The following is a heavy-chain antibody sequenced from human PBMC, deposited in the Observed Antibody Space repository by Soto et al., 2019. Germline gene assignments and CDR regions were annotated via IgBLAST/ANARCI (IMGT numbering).Heavy chain of an antibody. J-gene: IGHJ4*02. CDR2: ISDSGGLT. Sequence: EVYLLESGGGLVQPGGSLTLSCGASGFPVSNHAMSWVRQAPGKGLEWVSGISDSGGLTYYADSVKGRFIMSRDNSKNTLYLQMKNLRADDTALYFCAKRQGTGADAKNFDFWGQGTLVTVSS. V-gene: IGHV3-23*01. CDR3: AKRQGTGADAKNFDF. CDR1: GFPVSNHA. D-gene: IGHD2-2*01.